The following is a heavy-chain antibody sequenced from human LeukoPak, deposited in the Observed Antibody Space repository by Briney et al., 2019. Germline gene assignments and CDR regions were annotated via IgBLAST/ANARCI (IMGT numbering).Heavy chain of an antibody. CDR3: ARYYDSSGYMWFDP. Sequence: GGSLRLSCAASGFTFSSYGMHSVRQAPGKGLEWVAVIWYDGSNKYYADSVKGRFTISRDNSKNTLYLQMNSLRAEDTAVYYCARYYDSSGYMWFDPWGQGTLVTVSS. V-gene: IGHV3-33*01. CDR2: IWYDGSNK. J-gene: IGHJ5*02. D-gene: IGHD3-22*01. CDR1: GFTFSSYG.